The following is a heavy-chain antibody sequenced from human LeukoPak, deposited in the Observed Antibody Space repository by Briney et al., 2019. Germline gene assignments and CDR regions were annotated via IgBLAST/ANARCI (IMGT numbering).Heavy chain of an antibody. CDR2: IHYSGST. CDR1: GGSISGYY. V-gene: IGHV4-59*01. D-gene: IGHD6-19*01. Sequence: PSETLSLTCTVSGGSISGYYWSWIRQPPGQGLEWIGYIHYSGSTNYNPSLKSRVTISLDMSKNQFSLTLNSVTAADTAVYYCAREGQWLPDWFDPWGQGTLVTVSS. J-gene: IGHJ5*02. CDR3: AREGQWLPDWFDP.